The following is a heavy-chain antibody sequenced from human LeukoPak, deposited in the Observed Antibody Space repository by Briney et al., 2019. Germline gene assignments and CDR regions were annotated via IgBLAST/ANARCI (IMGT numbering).Heavy chain of an antibody. CDR3: AKIISDWSRGAFDI. J-gene: IGHJ3*02. CDR1: GFIFSSYV. CDR2: ISSSGNYI. Sequence: GGSLRLSCEASGFIFSSYVMGWVRQAPGKGLEWVSSISSSGNYIYYADSVKGRFTISRDNAKNSLYLQMNSLRAEDTAVYYCAKIISDWSRGAFDIWGQGTMVTVSS. V-gene: IGHV3-21*01. D-gene: IGHD6-19*01.